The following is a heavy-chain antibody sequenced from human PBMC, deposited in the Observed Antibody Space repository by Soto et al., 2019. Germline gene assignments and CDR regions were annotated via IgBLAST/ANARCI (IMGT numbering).Heavy chain of an antibody. J-gene: IGHJ3*02. V-gene: IGHV1-18*01. D-gene: IGHD3-10*01. CDR1: GYTFTSYG. CDR3: ARAGPMVRGVIITDAFDI. CDR2: ISAYNGNT. Sequence: GASVKVSCKASGYTFTSYGISWVRQAPGQGLEWMGWISAYNGNTNYAQKLQGRVTMTTDTSTSTAYMELRSLRSDDTAVYYCARAGPMVRGVIITDAFDIWGQGTMVTDSS.